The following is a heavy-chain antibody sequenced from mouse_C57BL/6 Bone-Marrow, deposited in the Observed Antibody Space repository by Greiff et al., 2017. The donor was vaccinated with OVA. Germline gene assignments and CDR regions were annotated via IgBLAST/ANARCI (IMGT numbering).Heavy chain of an antibody. CDR1: GFTFSSYG. CDR2: ISRGGSYT. D-gene: IGHD2-4*01. Sequence: EVKLMESGGDLVKPGGSLKLSCAASGFTFSSYGMSWVRQTPDKRLEWVATISRGGSYTYYPDSVKGRFTISRDNAKNTRYLQMSSLKSGDTARYYCARLDYGWFAYWGQGTLVTVSA. CDR3: ARLDYGWFAY. J-gene: IGHJ3*01. V-gene: IGHV5-6*01.